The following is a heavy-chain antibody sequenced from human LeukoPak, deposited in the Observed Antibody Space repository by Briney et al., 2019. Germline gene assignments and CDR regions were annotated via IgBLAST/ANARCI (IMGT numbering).Heavy chain of an antibody. D-gene: IGHD3-22*01. V-gene: IGHV5-51*01. CDR1: GYSFTGYW. CDR3: ARVNYYDSSGYPPYFDY. CDR2: IYPGDSDT. Sequence: GESLKISCKGSGYSFTGYWIGWVRQMPGKGLEWMGIIYPGDSDTRYSPSFQGQVTISADKSISTAYLQWSSLKASDTAMYYCARVNYYDSSGYPPYFDYWGQGTLVTVSS. J-gene: IGHJ4*02.